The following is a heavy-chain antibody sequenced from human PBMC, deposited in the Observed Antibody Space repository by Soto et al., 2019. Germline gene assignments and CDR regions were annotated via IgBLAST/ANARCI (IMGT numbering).Heavy chain of an antibody. CDR3: ARDRASSGWYGGYYYGMDV. V-gene: IGHV4-30-4*01. CDR2: IYHSGGP. CDR1: GGSISSGDY. J-gene: IGHJ6*02. D-gene: IGHD6-19*01. Sequence: TLSLTCTVSGGSISSGDYWSWIRQAPGKGLEWIGYIYHSGGPYYNPSLNSRATMSVDTSQNQFSLKLSSVSAADTAVYYCARDRASSGWYGGYYYGMDVWGQGTTVTVSS.